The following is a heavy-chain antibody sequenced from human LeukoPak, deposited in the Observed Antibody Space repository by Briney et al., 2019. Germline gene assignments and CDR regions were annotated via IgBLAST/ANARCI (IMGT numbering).Heavy chain of an antibody. CDR2: IYYSGST. D-gene: IGHD2-21*02. CDR1: GGSISGYY. J-gene: IGHJ4*02. CDR3: ARAGLGTNSYSNFDY. V-gene: IGHV4-59*01. Sequence: PSETLSLTCTVSGGSISGYYWSWIRQPPGKGLEWIGNIYYSGSTNYNPSLKSRVTISVDTTKNQFSLKVSSVTAADTAVYYCARAGLGTNSYSNFDYWGQGTLVTVSS.